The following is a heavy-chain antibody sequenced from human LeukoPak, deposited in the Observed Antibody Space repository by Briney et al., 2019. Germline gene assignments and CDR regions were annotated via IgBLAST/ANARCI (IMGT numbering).Heavy chain of an antibody. J-gene: IGHJ4*02. D-gene: IGHD2-2*01. V-gene: IGHV3-30*18. CDR3: AKIVVPAAIGGYYFDY. CDR2: IPYDGSNK. CDR1: GFTFSSYG. Sequence: PGGSLRLSCAASGFTFSSYGMHWVRQAPGKGLEWVAVIPYDGSNKYYADSVKGRFTISRDNSKNTLYLQMNSLRAEDTAVYYCAKIVVPAAIGGYYFDYWGQGTLVTVSS.